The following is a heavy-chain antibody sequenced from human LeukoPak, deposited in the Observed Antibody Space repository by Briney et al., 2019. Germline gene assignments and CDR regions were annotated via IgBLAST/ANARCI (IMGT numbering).Heavy chain of an antibody. CDR1: GYSFSTYW. Sequence: GESLKISCKGSGYSFSTYWIGWVRQMPGKGLEWMGIIYPGDSDTRYSPSFQGHVTISADKSISTAYLQWSSLEASDTAMYYCARPGSIVGATTMFWYFDLWGRGTLVTVAS. V-gene: IGHV5-51*01. CDR3: ARPGSIVGATTMFWYFDL. J-gene: IGHJ2*01. D-gene: IGHD1-26*01. CDR2: IYPGDSDT.